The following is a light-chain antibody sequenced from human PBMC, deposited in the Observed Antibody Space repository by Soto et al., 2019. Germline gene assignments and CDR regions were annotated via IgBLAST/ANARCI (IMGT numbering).Light chain of an antibody. V-gene: IGLV2-14*01. CDR1: GRDIGAYNY. CDR2: EVE. Sequence: QSVLTQPASVSGSPGQSITISCTGSGRDIGAYNYVSWYQQHPGKAPKLIIYEVENRPSGVSNRFSASKSAFTASLTISGLQAEDEADYYCSAYTTSYVYVFGPATKVTVL. J-gene: IGLJ1*01. CDR3: SAYTTSYVYV.